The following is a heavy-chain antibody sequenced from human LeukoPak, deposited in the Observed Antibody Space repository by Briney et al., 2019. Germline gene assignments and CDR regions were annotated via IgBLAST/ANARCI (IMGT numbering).Heavy chain of an antibody. CDR2: IYPGDSDT. CDR1: GYSFINFW. J-gene: IGHJ6*03. Sequence: LGESLKISCKGSGYSFINFWIGWVRQMPGKGLEWMGIIYPGDSDTRYSPSFQGQVTISADKPISTAYLQWSSLKASDTAMYYCARTYCSSTSCFGSNFYFYYYMDVWGKGTTVTVSS. D-gene: IGHD2-2*01. V-gene: IGHV5-51*01. CDR3: ARTYCSSTSCFGSNFYFYYYMDV.